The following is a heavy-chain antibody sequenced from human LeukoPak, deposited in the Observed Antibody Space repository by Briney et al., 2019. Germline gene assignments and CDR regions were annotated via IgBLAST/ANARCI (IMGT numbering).Heavy chain of an antibody. CDR2: IYYSGS. D-gene: IGHD3-10*01. Sequence: SETLSLTCTVSGGSISPYHWSWIRQPPGKGLEWMGYIYYSGSNYNPSLKSRVTISVDTSKNQFSLKLSSVTAADTAVYYCARLRDKGGTMVDYWGQGTLVTVSS. V-gene: IGHV4-59*08. CDR1: GGSISPYH. CDR3: ARLRDKGGTMVDY. J-gene: IGHJ4*02.